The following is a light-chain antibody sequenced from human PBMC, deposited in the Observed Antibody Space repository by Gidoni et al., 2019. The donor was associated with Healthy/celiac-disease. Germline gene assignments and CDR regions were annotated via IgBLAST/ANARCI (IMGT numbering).Light chain of an antibody. CDR1: SSDVGGYNY. J-gene: IGLJ1*01. CDR2: DVS. CDR3: SSYTSSSPLV. Sequence: QSALTHPASVSGSAGQSITISCTGTSSDVGGYNYVSWYQQHPGKAPNLMIYDVSHRPTGVSNPFAGSKSGNPASLTLSGLQAEDEADYYCSSYTSSSPLVFGTGTKVTVL. V-gene: IGLV2-14*01.